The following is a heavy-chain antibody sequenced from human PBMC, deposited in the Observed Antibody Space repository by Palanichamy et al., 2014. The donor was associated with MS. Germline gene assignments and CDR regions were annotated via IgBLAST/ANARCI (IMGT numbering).Heavy chain of an antibody. D-gene: IGHD6-13*01. CDR1: WVLQWLL. Sequence: QVQLQQWGGRTVEAFGDSVPQLRCLWWVLQWLLLELDPPAPRKGLEWIGEINHSGTTNYNPSLKSHVTISVDPSKNQFSLNVSSVTAADTAIYYCARDSAATAFWGQGTLVTVSS. CDR2: INHSGTT. CDR3: ARDSAATAF. J-gene: IGHJ4*02. V-gene: IGHV4-34*01.